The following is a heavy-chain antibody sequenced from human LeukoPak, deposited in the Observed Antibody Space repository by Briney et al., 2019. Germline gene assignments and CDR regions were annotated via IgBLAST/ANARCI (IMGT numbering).Heavy chain of an antibody. Sequence: GRSLRLSCAASGFTFNRYGMHWVRQVPGKGLEWVAIISYDGTNKYYADSVKGRFTISRDSSKNTLYLQMNSLRPEDTAVYYCARAHLSSASTDYMTVWGKGTTVTVSS. CDR1: GFTFNRYG. CDR3: ARAHLSSASTDYMTV. V-gene: IGHV3-30*03. CDR2: ISYDGTNK. J-gene: IGHJ6*03. D-gene: IGHD6-6*01.